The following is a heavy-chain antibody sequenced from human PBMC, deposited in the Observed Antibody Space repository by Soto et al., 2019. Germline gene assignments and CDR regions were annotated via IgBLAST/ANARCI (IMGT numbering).Heavy chain of an antibody. Sequence: SDPLSLTCAVYGGSFRGYYWSWIRQPPGKGLEWIGEINHSGSTNYNPSLKSRVTISVDTSKNQFSLKLSSVTAADTAVYYCARRTMVRGIYWGQGTLVTVSS. CDR1: GGSFRGYY. D-gene: IGHD3-10*01. CDR2: INHSGST. CDR3: ARRTMVRGIY. J-gene: IGHJ4*02. V-gene: IGHV4-34*01.